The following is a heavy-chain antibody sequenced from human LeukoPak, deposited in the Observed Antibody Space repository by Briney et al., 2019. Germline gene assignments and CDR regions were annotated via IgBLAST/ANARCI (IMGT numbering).Heavy chain of an antibody. D-gene: IGHD4-17*01. CDR1: GFSFSSYG. J-gene: IGHJ4*02. Sequence: GGSLRLSCAASGFSFSSYGMDWVRQAPGKGLEWVAVISYDGSNKYYADSVKGRFTISRDNSKNTLYLQMSSLRAEDTAVYYCAKDPQPYGDYVPSDYWGQGTLVTVSS. CDR3: AKDPQPYGDYVPSDY. CDR2: ISYDGSNK. V-gene: IGHV3-30*18.